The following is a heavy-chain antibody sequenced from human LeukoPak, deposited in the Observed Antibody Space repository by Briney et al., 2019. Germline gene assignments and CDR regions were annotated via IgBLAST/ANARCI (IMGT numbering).Heavy chain of an antibody. Sequence: PSETLSLTCAFSGASIRNHYWSWIRQPPGGRLEWMGYIFDNGNTNYNPSLKSRLTMCIDTSRNQFSLKLTSVTAADTALYFCAPRPAGTTWYGVFDYWSQGMLVTVSP. CDR3: APRPAGTTWYGVFDY. D-gene: IGHD6-13*01. CDR1: GASIRNHY. V-gene: IGHV4-59*11. CDR2: IFDNGNT. J-gene: IGHJ4*02.